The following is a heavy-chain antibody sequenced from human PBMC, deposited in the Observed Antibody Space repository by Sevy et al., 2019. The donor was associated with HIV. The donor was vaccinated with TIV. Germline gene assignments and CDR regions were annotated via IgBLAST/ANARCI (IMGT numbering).Heavy chain of an antibody. CDR2: ISAYNGNT. D-gene: IGHD3-22*01. Sequence: ASVKVSCKASGYTFTSYGISWVRQAPGQGLEWMGWISAYNGNTNYAQKLQGRVTMTTDTSTSTAYMELRSLRSDDTAVYYCASGTYYYDSSGSKYDYWGQGTLVTVSS. CDR3: ASGTYYYDSSGSKYDY. V-gene: IGHV1-18*01. CDR1: GYTFTSYG. J-gene: IGHJ4*02.